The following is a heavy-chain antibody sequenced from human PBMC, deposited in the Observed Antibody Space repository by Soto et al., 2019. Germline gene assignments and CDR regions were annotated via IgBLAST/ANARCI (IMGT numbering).Heavy chain of an antibody. CDR3: ARDHLSITIFGVVPGYFDY. Sequence: NPSETLSLTCAVSGGSISSGGYSWNWIRQPPGKGLEWIGYIYHSGSTLYNPSLKSRVTISVDTSKNQFPLKLSSVTAADTAVYYCARDHLSITIFGVVPGYFDYWGQGTLVTVSS. V-gene: IGHV4-30-2*01. D-gene: IGHD3-3*01. CDR2: IYHSGST. J-gene: IGHJ4*02. CDR1: GGSISSGGYS.